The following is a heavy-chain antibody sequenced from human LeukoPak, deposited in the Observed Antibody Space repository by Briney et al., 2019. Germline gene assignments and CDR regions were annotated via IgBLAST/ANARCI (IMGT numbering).Heavy chain of an antibody. J-gene: IGHJ4*02. CDR2: IKPDGSAT. CDR3: ARGGGSSF. V-gene: IGHV3-7*01. Sequence: GGSLRLSCAASGFRFSNFWMSWVRQAPGKGLEWVANIKPDGSATNYVDSVKGRFTISRDNAKNSLDLQMNSLRAEDTAVYYCARGGGSSFWGQGTLVTVSS. D-gene: IGHD6-6*01. CDR1: GFRFSNFW.